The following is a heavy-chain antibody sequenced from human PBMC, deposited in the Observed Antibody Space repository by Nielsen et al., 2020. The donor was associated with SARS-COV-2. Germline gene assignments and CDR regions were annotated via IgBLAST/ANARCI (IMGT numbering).Heavy chain of an antibody. CDR2: VYSAGNS. CDR3: ATTSLSYDILTGSYRDDAFDL. D-gene: IGHD3-9*01. J-gene: IGHJ3*01. Sequence: SETLSLTCTVSGGSISSGGFPWSWIRQPPGRGLEWIGYVYSAGNSYYNPSLKSRVTISIDTSENQFSLSLSSVTAADTAVYFCATTSLSYDILTGSYRDDAFDLWGQGTRVTVSS. CDR1: GGSISSGGFP. V-gene: IGHV4-30-4*07.